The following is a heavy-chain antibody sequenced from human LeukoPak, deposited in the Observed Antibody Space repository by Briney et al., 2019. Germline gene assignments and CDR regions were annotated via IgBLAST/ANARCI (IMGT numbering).Heavy chain of an antibody. CDR3: ARERVSRHYYGLDG. J-gene: IGHJ6*02. V-gene: IGHV3-74*01. CDR1: GFIFSTYW. Sequence: GGSLRLSCAASGFIFSTYWMHWVRQAPGKGLVWVSRINTDGSSTAYAASVKGRFTISRDNTKNILYLQMNSLRDEDTALYYCARERVSRHYYGLDGLGQGTTVSVCS. D-gene: IGHD6-13*01. CDR2: INTDGSST.